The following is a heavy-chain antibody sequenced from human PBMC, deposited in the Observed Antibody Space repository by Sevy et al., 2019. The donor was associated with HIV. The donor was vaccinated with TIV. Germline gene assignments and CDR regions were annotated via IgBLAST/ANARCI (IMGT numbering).Heavy chain of an antibody. D-gene: IGHD3-22*01. CDR3: ARGDHYYDSSGYYYGEYYFDY. CDR1: GFTFSSYG. V-gene: IGHV3-33*01. CDR2: IWYDGSNK. Sequence: GGSLRLSCAASGFTFSSYGMHWVRQAPGKGLEWEAVIWYDGSNKYYADSVKGRFTISRDNSKNTLYLQMNSLRAEDTAVYYCARGDHYYDSSGYYYGEYYFDYWGQGTLVTVSS. J-gene: IGHJ4*02.